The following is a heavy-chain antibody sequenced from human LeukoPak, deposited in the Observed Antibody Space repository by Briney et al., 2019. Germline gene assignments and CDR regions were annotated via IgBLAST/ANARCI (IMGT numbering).Heavy chain of an antibody. Sequence: GGSLRLSCAASGFTFSSYAMHGVRQAPGKGLEWVAVISYDGSNKYYADSVKGRFTISRDNSKNTLYLQMNSLRAEDTAVYYCARGTRRSVVVITAVEAFDIWGQGTMVTVSS. CDR3: ARGTRRSVVVITAVEAFDI. CDR1: GFTFSSYA. CDR2: ISYDGSNK. J-gene: IGHJ3*02. V-gene: IGHV3-30*04. D-gene: IGHD3-22*01.